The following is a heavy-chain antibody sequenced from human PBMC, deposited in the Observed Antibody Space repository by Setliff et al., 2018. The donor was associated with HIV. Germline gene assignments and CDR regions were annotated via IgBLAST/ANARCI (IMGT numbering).Heavy chain of an antibody. CDR2: IYHSGTT. V-gene: IGHV4-39*07. D-gene: IGHD3-3*01. Sequence: KTSETLSLTCTVSGGSISISSHYWGWIRQPPGKGLEWIGRIYHSGTTYYNPSLKSRVTISVDMSNNQFSLKVTSVTAADTAVYYCMRGRSITIFGVAYFDFWGQGTQVTVSS. CDR1: GGSISISSHY. J-gene: IGHJ4*02. CDR3: MRGRSITIFGVAYFDF.